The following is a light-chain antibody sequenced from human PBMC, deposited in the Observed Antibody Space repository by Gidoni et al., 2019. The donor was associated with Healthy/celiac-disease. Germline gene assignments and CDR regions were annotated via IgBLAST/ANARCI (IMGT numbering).Light chain of an antibody. Sequence: DIQMTQSPSSLSASVGDRVPITCRASQSISSYLNWYQQKPGKAPKLLIYAASSLQSGVPSRFSGSGAGKDFTLTISSLQPEDFATYYCQQSYSTLFTFGPGTKVDIK. J-gene: IGKJ3*01. CDR3: QQSYSTLFT. V-gene: IGKV1-39*01. CDR1: QSISSY. CDR2: AAS.